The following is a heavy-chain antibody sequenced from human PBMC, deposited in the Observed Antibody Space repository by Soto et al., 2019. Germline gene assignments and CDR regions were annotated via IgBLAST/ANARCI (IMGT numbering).Heavy chain of an antibody. CDR2: ISSSSSYI. D-gene: IGHD6-19*01. Sequence: GGSLRLSCAASGFTFSSYSMNWVRQAPGKGLEWVSSISSSSSYIYYADSVKGRFTISRDNAKNSLYLQMNSLRAEDTAVYYCARSTSGWSKTLYYYYGMDVWGQGTTVTGYS. J-gene: IGHJ6*02. CDR3: ARSTSGWSKTLYYYYGMDV. V-gene: IGHV3-21*01. CDR1: GFTFSSYS.